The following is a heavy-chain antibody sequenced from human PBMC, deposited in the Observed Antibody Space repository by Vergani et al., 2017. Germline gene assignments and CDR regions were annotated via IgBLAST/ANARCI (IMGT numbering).Heavy chain of an antibody. V-gene: IGHV3-23*01. CDR3: AKVGDYYYYMDV. D-gene: IGHD3-16*01. CDR1: EFTFSNYA. Sequence: EVQLLESGGGLVQPGGSLRLTCAASEFTFSNYAMNWVRQAPGKGLEWVSAISGSGGSTYYADSVKGRFTISRDNSKNTLYLQMNSLRAEDTAVYYCAKVGDYYYYMDVWVKGTTVTVSS. J-gene: IGHJ6*03. CDR2: ISGSGGST.